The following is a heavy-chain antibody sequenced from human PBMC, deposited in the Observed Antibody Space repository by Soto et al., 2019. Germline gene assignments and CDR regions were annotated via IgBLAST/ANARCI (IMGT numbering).Heavy chain of an antibody. CDR3: ARGYCSSTSCPNRYYFDY. CDR2: IYYSGST. J-gene: IGHJ4*02. CDR1: GGSISSYY. V-gene: IGHV4-59*01. D-gene: IGHD2-2*01. Sequence: QVQLQESGPGLVKPSETLSLTCTVSGGSISSYYWSWIRQPPGKGLEWIGYIYYSGSTNYNPSLKSRVTRSVDTSKNQFSLKLSSVTAADTAVYYCARGYCSSTSCPNRYYFDYWGQGTLVTVSS.